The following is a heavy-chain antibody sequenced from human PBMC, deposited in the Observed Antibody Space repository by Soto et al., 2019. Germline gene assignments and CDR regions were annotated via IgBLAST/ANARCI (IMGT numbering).Heavy chain of an antibody. Sequence: SETLSLTCTVSSGSISTYYWSWIRRPPGKGLEWIGCVDNSGNTDYNPSLKSRVTISVDTSKNQFSLKMNSMTAADTAVYYCARGRISAAANWFDPWGQGSLVTVSS. CDR3: ARGRISAAANWFDP. CDR2: VDNSGNT. CDR1: SGSISTYY. J-gene: IGHJ5*02. D-gene: IGHD6-25*01. V-gene: IGHV4-59*01.